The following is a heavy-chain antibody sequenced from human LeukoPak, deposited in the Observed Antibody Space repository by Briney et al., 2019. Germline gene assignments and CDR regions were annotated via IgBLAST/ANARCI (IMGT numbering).Heavy chain of an antibody. Sequence: GGSLRLSCAASGFTVSSNYMSWVRQAPGKGLEWVSVIYSGGSTYYADSVKGRFTISRDNSKNTLYLQMNSLRAEDTAVYYCARETTYYDYVWGSYRSAYFDYWGQGTLVTVSS. D-gene: IGHD3-16*02. CDR3: ARETTYYDYVWGSYRSAYFDY. V-gene: IGHV3-66*01. J-gene: IGHJ4*02. CDR2: IYSGGST. CDR1: GFTVSSNY.